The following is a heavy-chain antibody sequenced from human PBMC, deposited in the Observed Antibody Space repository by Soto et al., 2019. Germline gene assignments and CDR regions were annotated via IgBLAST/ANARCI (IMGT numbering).Heavy chain of an antibody. Sequence: PGGSLRLSCAASGFSFSIYAMNWVRQAPGKGLEWVSAISGSGGSTYYADSVKGRFTISRDNSKNTLYLQMNSLRAEDTAVYYCARRGSGSYYDYWGQGTLVTVSS. V-gene: IGHV3-23*01. CDR1: GFSFSIYA. CDR2: ISGSGGST. J-gene: IGHJ4*02. CDR3: ARRGSGSYYDY. D-gene: IGHD1-26*01.